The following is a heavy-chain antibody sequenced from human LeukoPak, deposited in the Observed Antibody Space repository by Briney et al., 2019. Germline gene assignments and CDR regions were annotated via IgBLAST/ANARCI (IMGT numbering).Heavy chain of an antibody. J-gene: IGHJ4*02. Sequence: GESLKISCKGSGYSFTSYWIGWVRQMPGKGLEWMGIIYPGDSDTRYSPSFQGQVTISADKSISTAFLQWSSLKASDTAIYYCGRQTGAYDLDYWGQGTLVTVSS. D-gene: IGHD5-12*01. CDR3: GRQTGAYDLDY. CDR2: IYPGDSDT. V-gene: IGHV5-51*01. CDR1: GYSFTSYW.